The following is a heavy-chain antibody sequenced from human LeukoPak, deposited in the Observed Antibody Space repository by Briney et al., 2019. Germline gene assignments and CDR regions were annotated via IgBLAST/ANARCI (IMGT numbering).Heavy chain of an antibody. CDR3: ATMDGYNSLNIDY. V-gene: IGHV1-24*01. CDR1: GYTLTELS. Sequence: ASVKVSCKVSGYTLTELSMHWVRQAPGKGLEWMGGFDPEDGEIIYAQKFQGRVTMTEDTSTDTAYMELSSLRSEDTAVYYCATMDGYNSLNIDYWGQGALVTVSS. CDR2: FDPEDGEI. D-gene: IGHD5-24*01. J-gene: IGHJ4*02.